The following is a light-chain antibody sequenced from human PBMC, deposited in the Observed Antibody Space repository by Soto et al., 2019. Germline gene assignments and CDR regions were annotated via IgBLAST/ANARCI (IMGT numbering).Light chain of an antibody. J-gene: IGKJ4*01. V-gene: IGKV3-15*01. Sequence: EIVMTQSPATLSGSPGERATLSCRASQSVSSNLAWYQQKPGQAPRLLIYGASTRATGIPARFSGSGSGTEFTLTISSLQSEDFAVYYCQQYNNWPLTFGGGTKVDNK. CDR2: GAS. CDR1: QSVSSN. CDR3: QQYNNWPLT.